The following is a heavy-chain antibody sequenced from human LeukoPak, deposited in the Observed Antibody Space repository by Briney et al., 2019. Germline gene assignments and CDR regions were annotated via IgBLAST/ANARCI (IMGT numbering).Heavy chain of an antibody. CDR1: GFTFSSYT. D-gene: IGHD1-26*01. CDR3: VRDLGGRSGH. CDR2: MSYDGTNK. V-gene: IGHV3-30*04. J-gene: IGHJ4*02. Sequence: GGSLRLSCAASGFTFSSYTMHWVRQAPGKGLEWVAVMSYDGTNKYYADSVKGRFTISRDNSENTPYLQMNSLRAEDTAVYYCVRDLGGRSGHWGQGTLVTVSS.